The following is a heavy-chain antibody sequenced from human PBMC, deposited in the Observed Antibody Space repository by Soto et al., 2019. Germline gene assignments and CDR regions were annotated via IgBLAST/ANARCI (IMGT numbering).Heavy chain of an antibody. J-gene: IGHJ6*02. V-gene: IGHV3-30-3*01. CDR2: ISYDGNNK. CDR1: GFTFSTYA. CDR3: ARPVEPFYYYGMDV. Sequence: GALRLSCAASGFTFSTYAMEWVRQAPGKGLDWVALISYDGNNKYYADSVRGRFTISRDNSKNTLYLQMNTLRPEDTALYFCARPVEPFYYYGMDVWGQGTTVTVSS.